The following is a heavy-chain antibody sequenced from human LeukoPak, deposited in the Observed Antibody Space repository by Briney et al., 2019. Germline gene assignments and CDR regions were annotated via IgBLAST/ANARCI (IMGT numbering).Heavy chain of an antibody. J-gene: IGHJ5*02. D-gene: IGHD1-1*01. Sequence: GGSLRLSCAASGFTFSSFAMSWVRQAPGKGLEWVSAISDYTYYADSVKGRFTISRDNSKNTLYLQMDSLRTEDTAIYYCAKAQAPTGRNLFDPWGQGTLVTVSS. CDR1: GFTFSSFA. V-gene: IGHV3-23*01. CDR2: ISDYT. CDR3: AKAQAPTGRNLFDP.